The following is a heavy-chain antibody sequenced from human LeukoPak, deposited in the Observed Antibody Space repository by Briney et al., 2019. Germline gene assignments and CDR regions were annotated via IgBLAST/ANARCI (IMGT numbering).Heavy chain of an antibody. CDR1: GDSVSSNIAT. CDR2: TYYRSKWYN. CDR3: AMNYDSSGPRGGYYYYGMDV. D-gene: IGHD3-22*01. Sequence: SQTLSLTCAISGDSVSSNIATWNWIRQSPSRGLEWLGRTYYRSKWYNDYAVSVKSRITINPDTSKNQFSLQLNSVTPEDTAVYYCAMNYDSSGPRGGYYYYGMDVWGQGTTVTVSS. J-gene: IGHJ6*02. V-gene: IGHV6-1*01.